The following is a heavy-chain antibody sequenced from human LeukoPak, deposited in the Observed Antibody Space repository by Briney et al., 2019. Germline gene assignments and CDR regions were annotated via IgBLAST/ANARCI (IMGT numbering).Heavy chain of an antibody. CDR2: ISSNGATT. V-gene: IGHV3-64D*06. J-gene: IGHJ4*02. CDR1: GFTFNRFY. Sequence: GGSLRLSCSASGFTFNRFYLHWVRQAPGKGLEFVSHISSNGATTYYADSVKGRFTISRDNSKNTLYLQMSGLRADDTAVYYCVKDRSIAAPNNDFFDSWGQGALVTVSS. D-gene: IGHD6-6*01. CDR3: VKDRSIAAPNNDFFDS.